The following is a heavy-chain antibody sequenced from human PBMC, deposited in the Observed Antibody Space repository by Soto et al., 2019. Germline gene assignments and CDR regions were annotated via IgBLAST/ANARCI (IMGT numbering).Heavy chain of an antibody. CDR1: GGSISSGDYY. D-gene: IGHD5-12*01. V-gene: IGHV4-30-4*01. CDR2: IYYSGST. Sequence: SETLSLTCTVSGGSISSGDYYWSWIRQPPGKGLEWIGYIYYSGSTFHNPSLRSRVTISVDTSKNQFSLKLTSVTAADTAVYYCAGGTDGKKVAYWGQGALVTVSS. J-gene: IGHJ4*02. CDR3: AGGTDGKKVAY.